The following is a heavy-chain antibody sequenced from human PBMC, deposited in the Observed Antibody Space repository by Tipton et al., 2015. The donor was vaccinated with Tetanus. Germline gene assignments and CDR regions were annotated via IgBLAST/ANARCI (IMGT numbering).Heavy chain of an antibody. Sequence: QVQLVQSGGGLVKPGGSLRLSCTGSGFTFSDYNINWVRQAPGQGLEWISYISSSSNTIYYADSVKGRFTISRDNAKRSLYLQIKSLRAEDTAVYYCARIGWLQQNKPAFDIWGQGTVVTVSS. J-gene: IGHJ3*02. CDR2: ISSSSNTI. CDR3: ARIGWLQQNKPAFDI. V-gene: IGHV3-11*01. D-gene: IGHD6-19*01. CDR1: GFTFSDYN.